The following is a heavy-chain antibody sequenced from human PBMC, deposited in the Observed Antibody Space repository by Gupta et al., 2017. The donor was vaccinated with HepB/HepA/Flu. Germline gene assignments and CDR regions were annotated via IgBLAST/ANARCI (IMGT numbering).Heavy chain of an antibody. CDR3: ARWGGIALEFDY. J-gene: IGHJ4*02. CDR2: INPNSGGT. CDR1: GYSFTGQH. V-gene: IGHV1-2*04. Sequence: QVQLVQSGAEVKKPGASVKVSCKASGYSFTGQHIHWVRQAPGQGLEWMGWINPNSGGTNYAQKFQDWVTMSRDTAISTAYMELRSLKSDDTAIYYCARWGGIALEFDYWGQGTLVTVSS. D-gene: IGHD6-13*01.